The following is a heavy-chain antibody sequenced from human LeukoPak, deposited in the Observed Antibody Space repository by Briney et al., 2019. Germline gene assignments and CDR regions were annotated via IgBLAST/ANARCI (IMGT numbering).Heavy chain of an antibody. CDR1: GFTFSSYW. J-gene: IGHJ1*01. CDR3: ARDSGYYHDSSGYSRSRTRPQYFQH. CDR2: IKQDGSEK. D-gene: IGHD3-22*01. V-gene: IGHV3-7*04. Sequence: GGSLRLSCAASGFTFSSYWMSSGHQAPGKGLEWVANIKQDGSEKYYVDSVKGRFTISRDNARNSLYLQMNSLRAEDTAVYYCARDSGYYHDSSGYSRSRTRPQYFQHWGQGTLVTVSS.